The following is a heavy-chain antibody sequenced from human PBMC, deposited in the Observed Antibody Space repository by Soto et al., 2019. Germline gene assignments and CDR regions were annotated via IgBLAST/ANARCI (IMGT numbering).Heavy chain of an antibody. D-gene: IGHD6-19*01. Sequence: QAQLQESGPGLVKPSQTLSLTCTVSGGSISSGGYYWSWIRRHPGKGLEWIGYIYYSGSTYYNPSLKSRVTISVDTSKNQFSLKLSSVTAADTAVYYCARDFTDSSGPTLGMGVWGQGTTVTVSS. CDR1: GGSISSGGYY. J-gene: IGHJ6*02. CDR3: ARDFTDSSGPTLGMGV. CDR2: IYYSGST. V-gene: IGHV4-31*03.